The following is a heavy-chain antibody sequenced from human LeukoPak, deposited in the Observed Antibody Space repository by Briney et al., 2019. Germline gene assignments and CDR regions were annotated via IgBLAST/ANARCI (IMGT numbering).Heavy chain of an antibody. D-gene: IGHD6-19*01. CDR1: GFTFSSYA. Sequence: GGSLRLSCAASGFTFSSYAMHWVRQAPGKGLEWVAVISYDGSNKYYADSVKGRFTISRGNSKNTLYLQMNSLRAEDTAVYYCARDSSGWYKGDFDYWGQGTLVTVSS. J-gene: IGHJ4*02. CDR2: ISYDGSNK. CDR3: ARDSSGWYKGDFDY. V-gene: IGHV3-30-3*01.